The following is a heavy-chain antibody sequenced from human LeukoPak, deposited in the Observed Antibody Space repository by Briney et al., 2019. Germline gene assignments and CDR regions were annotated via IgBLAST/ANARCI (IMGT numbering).Heavy chain of an antibody. Sequence: GASVKVSCKASGYTFTSYDISWVRQAPGQGLEWMGWISAYNGNTNYAQKLQGRVTMTTDTSTSTAYMELRSLRSDDTAVYYCARREHDFWSGYYLYWGQGTLVTVSS. V-gene: IGHV1-18*01. J-gene: IGHJ4*02. D-gene: IGHD3-3*01. CDR1: GYTFTSYD. CDR2: ISAYNGNT. CDR3: ARREHDFWSGYYLY.